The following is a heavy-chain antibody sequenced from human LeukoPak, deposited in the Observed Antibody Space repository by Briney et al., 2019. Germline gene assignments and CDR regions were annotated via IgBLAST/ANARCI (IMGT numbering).Heavy chain of an antibody. CDR3: AKDPGVDTAHFDY. J-gene: IGHJ4*02. D-gene: IGHD5-18*01. CDR1: GFTFSSYG. Sequence: GGSMRLSCAASGFTFSSYGMHWVRQAPGKGLDWVAVIWYDGSNKYYADSVKGRFTISRDNSKNTLYLQMNSLRAEDTAVYYCAKDPGVDTAHFDYWGQGTLVTVSS. V-gene: IGHV3-33*06. CDR2: IWYDGSNK.